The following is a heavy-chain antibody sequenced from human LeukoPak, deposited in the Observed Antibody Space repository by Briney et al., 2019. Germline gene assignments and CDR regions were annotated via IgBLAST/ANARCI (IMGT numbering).Heavy chain of an antibody. D-gene: IGHD2-15*01. CDR3: ARVDCSGGSCYKAHFDY. V-gene: IGHV4-4*07. CDR2: IYTSGST. Sequence: SETLSLTCTVSGGSISSYYWSWIRQPAGKGLEWIGRIYTSGSTNYNPSLKSRVTMSVDTSKNQFSLKLTSVTAADTAVYYCARVDCSGGSCYKAHFDYWGQGTLVTVSS. J-gene: IGHJ4*02. CDR1: GGSISSYY.